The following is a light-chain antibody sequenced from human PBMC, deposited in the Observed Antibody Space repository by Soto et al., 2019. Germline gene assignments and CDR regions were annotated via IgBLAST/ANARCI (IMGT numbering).Light chain of an antibody. CDR2: EVS. V-gene: IGLV2-23*02. CDR3: SSYAGSRTYV. CDR1: SSDVGGYNH. J-gene: IGLJ1*01. Sequence: QSALTQPASVSGSPGQSITISCTGSSSDVGGYNHVSWYQQHPGKAPKLMIYEVSNRPSGVSNRFSGSRSGNTASLTISGLLAEDEADYYCSSYAGSRTYVFGTGTKLTVL.